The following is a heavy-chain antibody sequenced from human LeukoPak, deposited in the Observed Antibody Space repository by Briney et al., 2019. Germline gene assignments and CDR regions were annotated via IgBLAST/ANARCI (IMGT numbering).Heavy chain of an antibody. V-gene: IGHV3-23*01. CDR1: GFTFSSYA. CDR3: ARGSLVHYYGSGSYRIRAGFDY. Sequence: PGGSLRLSCAASGFTFSSYAMSWVRQAPGKGLEWVSDISGSGSNTYYADSVKGRFTISRDNSKNTLYLQMNSLRAEDTAVYYCARGSLVHYYGSGSYRIRAGFDYWGQGTLVTVSS. CDR2: ISGSGSNT. D-gene: IGHD3-10*01. J-gene: IGHJ4*02.